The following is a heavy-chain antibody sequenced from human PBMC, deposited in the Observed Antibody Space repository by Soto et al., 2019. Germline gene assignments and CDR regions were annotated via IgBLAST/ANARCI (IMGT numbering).Heavy chain of an antibody. CDR2: TRSNGEHT. CDR3: AKDSKSVSVSAARVYGMDV. D-gene: IGHD2-2*01. CDR1: GFMFSIFA. J-gene: IGHJ6*02. V-gene: IGHV3-23*01. Sequence: GGSLRLSCAGSGFMFSIFAMTWVRHAPGKGLEWVSTTRSNGEHTYYADSVKGRFTVSRDNSKNTLFLEMSSLRAEDSAICYCAKDSKSVSVSAARVYGMDVWGQGTTVTVSS.